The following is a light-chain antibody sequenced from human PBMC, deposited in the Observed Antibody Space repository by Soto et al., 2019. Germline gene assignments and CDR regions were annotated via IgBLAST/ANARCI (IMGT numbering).Light chain of an antibody. CDR2: AAS. CDR1: QSVTTY. Sequence: TQSPATLSLSPGESAALSCRVSQSVTTYLAWYQQKPGKAPKLLIYAASSLESGVPSRLSGSGSGTDFTLTISSLQPEDFATYYCQQNHSPPPITFGQGTRLEIK. CDR3: QQNHSPPPIT. J-gene: IGKJ5*01. V-gene: IGKV1-39*01.